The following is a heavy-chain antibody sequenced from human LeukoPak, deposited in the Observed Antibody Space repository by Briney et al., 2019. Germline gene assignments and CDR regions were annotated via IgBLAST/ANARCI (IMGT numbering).Heavy chain of an antibody. CDR3: AELGITMIGGV. CDR1: GLTFSSYE. D-gene: IGHD3-10*02. V-gene: IGHV3-48*03. CDR2: ISSSGSTI. Sequence: PGGSLRLSCAASGLTFSSYEMNWVRQALGKGLEWVSYISSSGSTIYYADSVKGRFTISRDNAKNSLYLQMNSLRAEDTAVYYCAELGITMIGGVWGKGTTVTISS. J-gene: IGHJ6*04.